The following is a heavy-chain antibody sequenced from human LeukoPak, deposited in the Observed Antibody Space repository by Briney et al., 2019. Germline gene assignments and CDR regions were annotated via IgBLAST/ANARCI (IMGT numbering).Heavy chain of an antibody. D-gene: IGHD6-19*01. CDR3: ARASSSGWRGNLDY. J-gene: IGHJ4*02. Sequence: GGSLRLSCAASGFTVSSNYMSWVRQAPGKGLEWVPIIYSGGSTYYADSVKGRFTISRDNSKNTLYLQMNSLRAEDTAVYYCARASSSGWRGNLDYWGQGTLVTVSS. CDR2: IYSGGST. CDR1: GFTVSSNY. V-gene: IGHV3-66*01.